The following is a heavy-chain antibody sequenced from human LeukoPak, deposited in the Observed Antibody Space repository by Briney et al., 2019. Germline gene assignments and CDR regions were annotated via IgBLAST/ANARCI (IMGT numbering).Heavy chain of an antibody. CDR2: IYSGGST. CDR1: EFSVGSNY. CDR3: AKGPPPWVDY. Sequence: GGSLRLSCAASEFSVGSNYMTWVRQAPGKGLEWVSLIYSGGSTYYADSVKGRFTISRDNSKNTLYLQMNSLRAEDTAVYYCAKGPPPWVDYWGQGTLVTVSS. V-gene: IGHV3-66*01. J-gene: IGHJ4*02.